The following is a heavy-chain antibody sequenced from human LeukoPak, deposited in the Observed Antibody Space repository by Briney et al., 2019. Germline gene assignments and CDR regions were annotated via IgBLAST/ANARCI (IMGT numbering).Heavy chain of an antibody. V-gene: IGHV3-74*01. CDR3: ATNEYGDCFEYFQH. Sequence: AGGSLRLSCAASGFAFSSYWMHWVRQAPGKGLVWVSRINSDGSSTSYADSVKGRFTISRDNAKNTLYLQMNSLRAEDTAVYYCATNEYGDCFEYFQHWGQGTLVTVSS. D-gene: IGHD2-21*02. J-gene: IGHJ1*01. CDR1: GFAFSSYW. CDR2: INSDGSST.